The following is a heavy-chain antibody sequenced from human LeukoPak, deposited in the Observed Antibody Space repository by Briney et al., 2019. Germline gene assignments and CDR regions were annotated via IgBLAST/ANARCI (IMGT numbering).Heavy chain of an antibody. V-gene: IGHV1-69*04. J-gene: IGHJ4*02. CDR2: IIPILGIA. D-gene: IGHD5-18*01. Sequence: ASVKVSCKASGGTFSSYAISWVRQAPGQGLEWMGRIIPILGIANYAQKFQGRVTITADKSTSTAYMELRSLRSDDTAVYYCARDIRGYSYGSPDYWGQGTLVTVSS. CDR1: GGTFSSYA. CDR3: ARDIRGYSYGSPDY.